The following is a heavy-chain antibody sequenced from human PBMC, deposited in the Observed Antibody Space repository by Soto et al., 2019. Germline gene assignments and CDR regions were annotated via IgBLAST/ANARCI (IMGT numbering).Heavy chain of an antibody. CDR1: EFTFSSYG. CDR3: ARDQNGDYARRLDGMDV. J-gene: IGHJ6*02. V-gene: IGHV3-33*01. CDR2: IWYDGSNK. Sequence: PGGSLRLSCAASEFTFSSYGMRWVRQAPGKGLEWVAVIWYDGSNKYYADSVKGRFTISRDNSKNTLYLQMNSLSAEDTAVYCCARDQNGDYARRLDGMDVWGQGTTVTVSS. D-gene: IGHD4-17*01.